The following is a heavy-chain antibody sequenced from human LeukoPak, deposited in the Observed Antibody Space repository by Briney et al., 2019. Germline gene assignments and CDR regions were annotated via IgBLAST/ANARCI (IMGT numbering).Heavy chain of an antibody. V-gene: IGHV1-24*01. CDR3: ATGGYCSSTSCSGGAFDI. CDR2: FDPEDGET. CDR1: GYTLTELS. D-gene: IGHD2-2*01. J-gene: IGHJ3*02. Sequence: GASVKVSCKVSGYTLTELSMHWVRQAPGKGLEWMGGFDPEDGETIYAQKFQGRVTMTEDTSTDTAYMELSSLRSEDTAVYYCATGGYCSSTSCSGGAFDIWGQGTMVTVSS.